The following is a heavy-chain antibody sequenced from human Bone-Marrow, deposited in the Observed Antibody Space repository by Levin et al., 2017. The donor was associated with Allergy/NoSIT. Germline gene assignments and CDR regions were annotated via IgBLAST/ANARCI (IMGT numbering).Heavy chain of an antibody. CDR1: GFTFSSYS. CDR3: ARDQGLVRAFDI. D-gene: IGHD6-19*01. CDR2: ISSSSSYI. J-gene: IGHJ3*02. Sequence: AGGSLRLSCAASGFTFSSYSMNWVRQAPGKGLEWVSSISSSSSYIYYADSVKCRFTISRDNAKNSLYLQMNSLRAEDTAVYYCARDQGLVRAFDIWGQGTMVTVSS. V-gene: IGHV3-21*01.